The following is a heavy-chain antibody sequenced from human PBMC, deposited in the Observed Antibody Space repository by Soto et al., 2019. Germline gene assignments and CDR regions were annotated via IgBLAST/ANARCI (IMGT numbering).Heavy chain of an antibody. CDR3: ARDQSSRTDYYYYMDV. CDR1: GFTFSSYS. CDR2: ISSSSSYI. Sequence: EVQLVESGGGLVKPGGSLRLSCAASGFTFSSYSMNWVRQAPGKGLEWVSSISSSSSYIYYADSVKGRFTISRDNAKNSLYLQMNSLRAEDTAVYYCARDQSSRTDYYYYMDVWGKGTTVTVSS. J-gene: IGHJ6*03. D-gene: IGHD6-13*01. V-gene: IGHV3-21*01.